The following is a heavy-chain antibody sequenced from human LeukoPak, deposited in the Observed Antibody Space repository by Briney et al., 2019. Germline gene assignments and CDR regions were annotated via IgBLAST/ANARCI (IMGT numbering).Heavy chain of an antibody. CDR3: ASRMSDYFDY. V-gene: IGHV4-34*01. D-gene: IGHD2-15*01. Sequence: SETLSLTCAVYGGSFSGYFWSWIRQPPGKGLEWIGEINHSGSSDYNPSLKSRVTISVDTSKNQISLNLSSVTAADTAVYYCASRMSDYFDYWGQGTLVTVSS. CDR2: INHSGSS. J-gene: IGHJ4*02. CDR1: GGSFSGYF.